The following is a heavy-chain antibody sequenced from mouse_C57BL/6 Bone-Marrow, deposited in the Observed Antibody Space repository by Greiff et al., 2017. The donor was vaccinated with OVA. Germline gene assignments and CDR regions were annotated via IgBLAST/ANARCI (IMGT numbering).Heavy chain of an antibody. Sequence: VQLVESGPGLVKPSQSLFLTCSITGFPITSGYYWIWIRQSPGKPLEWMGYITHSGETFYNPSLQSPISITRETSKNQFFLQLNSVTTEDTAMYYCAGGEAGYYAMDYWGQGTSVTVSS. CDR1: GFPITSGYY. CDR3: AGGEAGYYAMDY. J-gene: IGHJ4*01. CDR2: ITHSGET. V-gene: IGHV12-3*01.